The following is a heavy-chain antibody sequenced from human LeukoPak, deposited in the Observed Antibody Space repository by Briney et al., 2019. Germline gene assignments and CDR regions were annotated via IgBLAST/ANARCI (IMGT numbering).Heavy chain of an antibody. CDR1: GFTFSSYE. V-gene: IGHV3-48*03. CDR3: ARDYSTVTTFFDY. CDR2: ISGGSTTI. D-gene: IGHD4-17*01. J-gene: IGHJ4*02. Sequence: GGSLRLSCAASGFTFSSYEMNWVRQAPGKGLEWVSYISGGSTTIYYADSVKGRFTISRDNAKNSLYLQMNSLRAEDTAVYYCARDYSTVTTFFDYWGQGTLVTVSS.